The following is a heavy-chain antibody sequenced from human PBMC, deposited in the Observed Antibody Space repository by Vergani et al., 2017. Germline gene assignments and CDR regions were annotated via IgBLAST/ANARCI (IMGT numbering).Heavy chain of an antibody. CDR3: AKEGVEKDAFDI. CDR1: GFTFDDYA. D-gene: IGHD3-3*01. Sequence: EVQLVESGGGLVQPGRSLRLSCAASGFTFDDYAMHWVRQAPGKGLEWVSGISWNSGSIGYADSVKGRFTISRDNAKNSLYLQMNSLRAEDTAVYYCAKEGVEKDAFDIWGQGTMVTVSS. J-gene: IGHJ3*02. CDR2: ISWNSGSI. V-gene: IGHV3-9*01.